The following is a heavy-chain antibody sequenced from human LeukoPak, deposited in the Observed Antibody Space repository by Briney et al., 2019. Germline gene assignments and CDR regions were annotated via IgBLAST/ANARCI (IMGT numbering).Heavy chain of an antibody. J-gene: IGHJ5*02. CDR1: GYTFTSYA. Sequence: GASVKVSCKASGYTFTSYAMNWVRQAPGQGLEWMGWINPNSGGTNYAQEFQGRVTMTRDTSISTAYMELSRLRSDDTAVYYCARDRTHTYYDSSGYYYGYWFDPWGQGTLVTVSS. CDR2: INPNSGGT. D-gene: IGHD3-22*01. V-gene: IGHV1-2*02. CDR3: ARDRTHTYYDSSGYYYGYWFDP.